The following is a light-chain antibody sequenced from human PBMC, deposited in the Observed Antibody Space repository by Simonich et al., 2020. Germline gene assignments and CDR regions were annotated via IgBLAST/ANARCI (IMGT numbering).Light chain of an antibody. Sequence: IQLTQFPSFLSASVGDKVTITCRASQGISSYLDADKQKPGKDPKLLIYAASTLRSAVPSTCSGSGSGTEFTLTISSLQPEDFATYYSQQLNSYPPYTFGQGTKLEIK. CDR1: QGISSY. J-gene: IGKJ2*01. V-gene: IGKV1-9*01. CDR2: AAS. CDR3: QQLNSYPPYT.